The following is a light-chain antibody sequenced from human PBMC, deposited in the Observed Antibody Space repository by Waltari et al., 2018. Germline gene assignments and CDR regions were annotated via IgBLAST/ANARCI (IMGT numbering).Light chain of an antibody. Sequence: VLTQEPSVTVSPGGTVTLTCASTTGVVTTRNYPNWFQQQPGQSPTTLIFDTDKRHSWTPARFSGSLLGGKAALTLSNVQPEDEADYYCSLYYGDARWVFGGGTKLTVL. CDR2: DTD. J-gene: IGLJ3*02. CDR1: TGVVTTRNY. V-gene: IGLV7-43*01. CDR3: SLYYGDARWV.